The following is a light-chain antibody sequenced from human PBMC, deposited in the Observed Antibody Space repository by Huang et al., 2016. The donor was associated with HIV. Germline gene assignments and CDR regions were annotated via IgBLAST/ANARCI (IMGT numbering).Light chain of an antibody. CDR2: GAS. V-gene: IGKV3-15*01. Sequence: EIITTQSPATLSLSPGEGASLSCRAKQSVATNLAWYLHRPGQSPRIRIFGASTRASGLPGRFSGSGSGTQFTLTVSCLQSEDCAVYYCQQYHNWPYTFGQGTKLEI. CDR1: QSVATN. J-gene: IGKJ2*01. CDR3: QQYHNWPYT.